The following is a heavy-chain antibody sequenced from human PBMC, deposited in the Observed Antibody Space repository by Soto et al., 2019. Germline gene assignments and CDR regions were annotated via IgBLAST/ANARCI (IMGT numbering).Heavy chain of an antibody. CDR2: IYPGDSDT. Sequence: PXASLKISCQGCGYIFTNYWIGWVRQMPGKGLEWMGIIYPGDSDTRYSPSFQGQVTISADKSINTAYLQWSSLKASDTAMYYCTRHQYPQKEMPTIGIYTHYWGQGTLVTVSS. D-gene: IGHD3-3*02. CDR3: TRHQYPQKEMPTIGIYTHY. CDR1: GYIFTNYW. V-gene: IGHV5-51*01. J-gene: IGHJ4*02.